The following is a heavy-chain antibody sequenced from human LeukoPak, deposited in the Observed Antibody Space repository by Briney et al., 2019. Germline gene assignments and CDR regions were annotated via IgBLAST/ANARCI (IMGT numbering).Heavy chain of an antibody. Sequence: ASVKVSCKASGGTFSNYAISWVRQAPGQGLEWMGRIIPILGTTNYAQKFQGRVTITTDESTSTAYMELSSLRSEDTAVYYCARGGEANYYDTSGYYLYYYWGQGTLVTVSS. V-gene: IGHV1-69*11. J-gene: IGHJ4*02. CDR1: GGTFSNYA. CDR3: ARGGEANYYDTSGYYLYYY. D-gene: IGHD3-22*01. CDR2: IIPILGTT.